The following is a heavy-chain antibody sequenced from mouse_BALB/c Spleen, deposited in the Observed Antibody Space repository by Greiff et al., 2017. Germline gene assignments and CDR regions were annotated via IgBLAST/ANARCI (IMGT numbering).Heavy chain of an antibody. D-gene: IGHD1-1*01. Sequence: DVMLVESGGGLVQPGGSLRLSCATSGFTFTDYYMSWVRQPPGKALEWLGFIRNKANGYTTEYSASVKGRFTISRDNSQSILYLQMNTLRAEDSATYYCARDIPYYYGSSPYAMDYWGQGTSVTVSS. J-gene: IGHJ4*01. V-gene: IGHV7-3*02. CDR1: GFTFTDYY. CDR2: IRNKANGYTT. CDR3: ARDIPYYYGSSPYAMDY.